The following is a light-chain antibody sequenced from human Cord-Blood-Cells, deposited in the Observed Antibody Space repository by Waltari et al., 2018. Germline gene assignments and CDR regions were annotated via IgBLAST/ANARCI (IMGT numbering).Light chain of an antibody. CDR1: SSDFGSYNL. V-gene: IGLV2-23*01. CDR3: CSYAGSSTWV. Sequence: QSALTQPASVSGSPGPSITISCTGTSSDFGSYNLLSWYQQHPGKAPKLMIYEGSKRPSGVSNRFSGSKSGNTASLTISGLQAEDEADYYCCSYAGSSTWVFGGGTKLTVL. J-gene: IGLJ3*02. CDR2: EGS.